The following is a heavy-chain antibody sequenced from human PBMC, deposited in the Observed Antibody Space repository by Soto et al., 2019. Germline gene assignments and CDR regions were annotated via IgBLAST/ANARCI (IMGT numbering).Heavy chain of an antibody. CDR3: ASGIQLWLRRINNGYSG. Sequence: QVQLVQSGAEVKKPESSVKVSCKAPGGTFSTYAISWVRQAPGQGLEWMGGILPMFGTANYAQRFQDRVTITADESTNTVYMEPSSLRSEDTAVYFCASGIQLWLRRINNGYSGWGQGTLVTVSS. CDR2: ILPMFGTA. CDR1: GGTFSTYA. J-gene: IGHJ4*02. V-gene: IGHV1-69*12. D-gene: IGHD5-18*01.